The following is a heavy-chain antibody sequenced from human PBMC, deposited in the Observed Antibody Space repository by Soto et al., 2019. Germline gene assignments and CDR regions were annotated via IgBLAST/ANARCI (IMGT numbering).Heavy chain of an antibody. CDR1: GGSITSSSY. V-gene: IGHV4-39*01. CDR3: RSSSRYSTDV. Sequence: QLQLQESGPGLVKPSETLSLSCTVSGGSITSSSYWGWIRQPPGKGLEWIGSIYSTGNTYYNPSLKGRVTISGDTSKNQFSLNLSSVTAADTAVYYCRSSSRYSTDVWGQGTTVYVSS. D-gene: IGHD6-13*01. J-gene: IGHJ6*02. CDR2: IYSTGNT.